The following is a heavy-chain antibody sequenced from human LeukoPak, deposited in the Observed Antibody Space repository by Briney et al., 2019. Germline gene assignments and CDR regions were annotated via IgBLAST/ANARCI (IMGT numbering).Heavy chain of an antibody. CDR3: ASPATFDM. CDR1: GFAFSSYT. V-gene: IGHV3-21*01. J-gene: IGHJ3*02. Sequence: GGSLRLSCAASGFAFSSYTMHWVRQAPGKGLEWVSSITSSSGYLDYADSVKGRFTISRDNAKNSLYMHMNSLRAEDTAVYYGASPATFDMWGQGTVVTVSA. CDR2: ITSSSGYL.